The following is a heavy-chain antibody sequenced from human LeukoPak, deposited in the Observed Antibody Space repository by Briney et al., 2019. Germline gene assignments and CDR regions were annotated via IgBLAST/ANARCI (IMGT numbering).Heavy chain of an antibody. D-gene: IGHD3-22*01. Sequence: PGGSLRLSCAASGFTFSNAWMNWVRQAPGKGLEWVGRIKSKTDGGTTDYAAPVKGRFTISRDDSKNTLYLQVNSLKTEDTAVYYCSTTYYYDSSKGYWGQGTLVTVSS. CDR1: GFTFSNAW. V-gene: IGHV3-15*07. CDR2: IKSKTDGGTT. CDR3: STTYYYDSSKGY. J-gene: IGHJ4*02.